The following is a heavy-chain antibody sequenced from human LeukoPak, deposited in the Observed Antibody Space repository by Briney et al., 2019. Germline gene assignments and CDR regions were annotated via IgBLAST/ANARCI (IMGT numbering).Heavy chain of an antibody. V-gene: IGHV7-4-1*02. CDR2: INTNTGNP. CDR3: AIVAAAGTLDY. D-gene: IGHD6-13*01. J-gene: IGHJ4*02. CDR1: GYTFTSYA. Sequence: GASVKVSCKASGYTFTSYAMNWVRQAPGQGLEWMGWINTNTGNPTYAQGFAGRFVFSLDTSVSTAYLQISSLKAEDTAVYYCAIVAAAGTLDYWGQGTLVTVSS.